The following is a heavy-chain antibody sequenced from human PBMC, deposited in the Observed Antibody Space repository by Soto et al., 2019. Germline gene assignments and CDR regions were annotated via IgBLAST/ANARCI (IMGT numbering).Heavy chain of an antibody. CDR2: IDPSDSYT. CDR3: ARHRAPMAYSGYTTAYYYYGMDV. J-gene: IGHJ6*02. CDR1: GYSFTSYW. D-gene: IGHD5-12*01. Sequence: GESLKISCKGSGYSFTSYWISWVRQMPGKGLEWMGRIDPSDSYTNYSPSFQGHVTISADKSISTAYLQWSSLKASDTAMYYCARHRAPMAYSGYTTAYYYYGMDVWGQGTTVTVSS. V-gene: IGHV5-10-1*01.